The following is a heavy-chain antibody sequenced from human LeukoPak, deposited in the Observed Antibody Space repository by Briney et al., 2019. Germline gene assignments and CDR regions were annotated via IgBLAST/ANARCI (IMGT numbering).Heavy chain of an antibody. Sequence: ASVKVSCKASGGTFSSYATSWVRQAPGQGLEWMGGIIPIFGTANYAQKFQGRVTITADESTSTAYMELSSLRSEDTAVYYCARSRYYCSSTSCSIDYWGQGTLVTVSS. D-gene: IGHD2-2*01. CDR2: IIPIFGTA. J-gene: IGHJ4*02. CDR1: GGTFSSYA. V-gene: IGHV1-69*13. CDR3: ARSRYYCSSTSCSIDY.